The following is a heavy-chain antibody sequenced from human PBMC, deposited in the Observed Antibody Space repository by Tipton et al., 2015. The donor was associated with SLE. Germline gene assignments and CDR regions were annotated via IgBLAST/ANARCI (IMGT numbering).Heavy chain of an antibody. CDR3: ARGGFSHPYDY. J-gene: IGHJ4*02. CDR1: GGSISSHY. CDR2: IYHSGST. D-gene: IGHD3-3*01. V-gene: IGHV4-30-2*01. Sequence: TLSLTCTVSGGSISSHYWSWIRQPPGKGLEWIGYIYHSGSTYYNPSLKSRVTISVDRSKNQFSLKLSSVTAADTAVYYCARGGFSHPYDYWGQGTLVTVSS.